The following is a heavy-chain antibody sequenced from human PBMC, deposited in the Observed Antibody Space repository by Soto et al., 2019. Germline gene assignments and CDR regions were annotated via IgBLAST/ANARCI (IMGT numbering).Heavy chain of an antibody. D-gene: IGHD3-22*01. CDR2: SIPIFGTA. CDR1: GGTFSSYA. V-gene: IGHV1-69*01. Sequence: QVQLVQSGAEVKKPGSSVKVSCKASGGTFSSYAISWVRQAPGQGLEWMGGSIPIFGTANYVQEFQGRVTITADESTSTAYMELSSMRSKDTAVYYCARNYDSSGFYFDYWGEGTLVTVSS. CDR3: ARNYDSSGFYFDY. J-gene: IGHJ4*02.